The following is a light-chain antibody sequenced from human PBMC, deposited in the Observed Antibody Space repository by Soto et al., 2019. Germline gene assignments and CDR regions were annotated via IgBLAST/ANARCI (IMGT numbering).Light chain of an antibody. J-gene: IGLJ1*01. CDR2: SNN. Sequence: QSVLTQPPSASGTPGQRVTISCSGSNSNIGSNTVTSYQQLPGTAPILLIYSNNQRSSGVPDRFSGSRSGTSGSLAISGLQSEDEADYYCATWDDRLNGYVFGSGTKVTVL. CDR1: NSNIGSNT. CDR3: ATWDDRLNGYV. V-gene: IGLV1-44*01.